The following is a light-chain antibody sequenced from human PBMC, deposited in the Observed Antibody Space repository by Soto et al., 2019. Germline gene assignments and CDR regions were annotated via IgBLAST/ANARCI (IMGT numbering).Light chain of an antibody. Sequence: QSVLTQPASVSGSPGQSITISCAGTSGDVGGYNYVSWYQQHPGSAPTLMIYHVSDRPSGVSDRFSASKSGNTASLTISGLQAEDEADYYCSSYTSSNTFVFGTGTKGTVL. J-gene: IGLJ1*01. CDR2: HVS. CDR1: SGDVGGYNY. V-gene: IGLV2-14*03. CDR3: SSYTSSNTFV.